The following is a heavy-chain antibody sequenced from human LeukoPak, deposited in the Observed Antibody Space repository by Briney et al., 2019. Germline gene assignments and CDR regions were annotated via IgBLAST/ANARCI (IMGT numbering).Heavy chain of an antibody. CDR2: IWYDGSNK. Sequence: GGSLRLSCAASGFTFSSYGMHWVRQAPGKGLEWVAVIWYDGSNKYYADSVKGRFTISRDNSKNTLFLQMNSLRAEDTAVYYCAREPIPYYYGMDVWGQGTTVTVSS. CDR1: GFTFSSYG. D-gene: IGHD2-2*02. J-gene: IGHJ6*02. V-gene: IGHV3-33*01. CDR3: AREPIPYYYGMDV.